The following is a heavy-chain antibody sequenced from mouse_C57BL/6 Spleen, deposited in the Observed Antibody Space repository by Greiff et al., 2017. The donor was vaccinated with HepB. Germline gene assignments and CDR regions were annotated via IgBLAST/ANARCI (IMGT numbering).Heavy chain of an antibody. J-gene: IGHJ1*03. D-gene: IGHD1-1*01. CDR2: IHPNSGST. V-gene: IGHV1-64*01. CDR3: AREHYYGSSYWYFDV. Sequence: QVQLKQPGAELVKPGASVKLSCKASGYTFTSYWMHWVKQRPGQGLEWIGMIHPNSGSTNYNEKFKSKATLTVDKSSSTAYMQLSSLTSEDSAVYYCAREHYYGSSYWYFDVWGTGTTVTVSS. CDR1: GYTFTSYW.